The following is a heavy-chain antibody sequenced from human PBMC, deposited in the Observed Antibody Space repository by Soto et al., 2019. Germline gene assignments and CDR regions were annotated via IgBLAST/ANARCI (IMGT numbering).Heavy chain of an antibody. V-gene: IGHV1-69*13. CDR2: IIPIFGTA. CDR3: ARDQEVVVAAHYGRDV. CDR1: GGTFSSYA. J-gene: IGHJ6*04. D-gene: IGHD2-15*01. Sequence: ASVKVSCKASGGTFSSYAISWVRQAPGQGLEWMGGIIPIFGTANYAQKFQGRVTITADESTSTAYMELSSLRSEDTAVYYCARDQEVVVAAHYGRDVWRKGTTVTVSS.